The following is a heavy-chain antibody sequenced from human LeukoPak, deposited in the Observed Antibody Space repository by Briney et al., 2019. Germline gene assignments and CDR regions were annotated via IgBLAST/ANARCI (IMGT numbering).Heavy chain of an antibody. CDR2: INSDGIGS. Sequence: PGGSLRLSCAASGFTFRTYWMHWVRQSPGKGLVWVSRINSDGIGSSYADSVKGRFTISRDNAKNSLYLQMNSLRAEDTALYYCARVRDILTGYYVHYFDYWGQGSLVTVSS. D-gene: IGHD3-9*01. V-gene: IGHV3-74*01. CDR1: GFTFRTYW. CDR3: ARVRDILTGYYVHYFDY. J-gene: IGHJ4*02.